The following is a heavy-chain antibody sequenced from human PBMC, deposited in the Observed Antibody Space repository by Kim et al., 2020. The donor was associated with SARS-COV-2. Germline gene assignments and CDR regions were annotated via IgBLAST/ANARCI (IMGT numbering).Heavy chain of an antibody. V-gene: IGHV1-69*13. CDR1: GGTFSSYA. CDR3: ARDQNVVVPAAMWGDYYYGMDV. Sequence: SVKVSCKASGGTFSSYAISWVRQAPGQGLEWMGGIIPIFGTANYAQKFQGRVTITADESTSTAYMELSSLRSEDTAVYYCARDQNVVVPAAMWGDYYYGMDVWGQGTTVTVSS. J-gene: IGHJ6*02. CDR2: IIPIFGTA. D-gene: IGHD2-2*01.